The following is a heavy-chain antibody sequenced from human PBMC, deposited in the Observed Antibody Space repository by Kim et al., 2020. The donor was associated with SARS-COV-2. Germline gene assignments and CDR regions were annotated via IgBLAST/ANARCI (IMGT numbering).Heavy chain of an antibody. CDR3: ARDLVQTANWGSPYYYYYGMDV. D-gene: IGHD7-27*01. CDR2: IWYDGSNK. Sequence: GGSLRLSCAASGFTFSSYGMHWVRQAPGKGLEWVAVIWYDGSNKYYADSVKGRFTISRDNSKNTLYLQMNSLRAEDTAVYYCARDLVQTANWGSPYYYYYGMDVWGQGTTVTVSS. V-gene: IGHV3-33*01. CDR1: GFTFSSYG. J-gene: IGHJ6*02.